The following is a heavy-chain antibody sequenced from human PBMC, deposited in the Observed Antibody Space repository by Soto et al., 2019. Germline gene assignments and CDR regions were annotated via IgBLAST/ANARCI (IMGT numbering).Heavy chain of an antibody. CDR1: GGSISSGGYY. CDR2: VYYSGNT. Sequence: SETLSLTCTVSGGSISSGGYYWSWIRQHPGKGLEWIGYVYYSGNTNYNPSLESRVTISVDTSRNRFSLNLTSATAADTAVYYCARKGAAASYAHYYMDVWGRGTAVTVSS. V-gene: IGHV4-61*08. D-gene: IGHD6-13*01. CDR3: ARKGAAASYAHYYMDV. J-gene: IGHJ6*03.